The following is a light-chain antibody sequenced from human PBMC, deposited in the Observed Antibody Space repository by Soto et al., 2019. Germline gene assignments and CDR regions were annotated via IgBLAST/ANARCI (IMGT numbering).Light chain of an antibody. J-gene: IGKJ1*01. CDR2: GAS. V-gene: IGKV3-20*01. CDR1: QSVSSTF. Sequence: EIVLTQSPGTLSLTPGERATLSCRASQSVSSTFLAWYQQKPGQAPKVLIYGASTRATGIPDRFSGSGSGTYFTLTISRLEPEDFAMYYCQQYESSRTFGQGTKVKMK. CDR3: QQYESSRT.